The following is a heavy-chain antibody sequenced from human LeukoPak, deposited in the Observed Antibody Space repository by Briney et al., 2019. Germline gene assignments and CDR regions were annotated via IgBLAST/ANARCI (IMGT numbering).Heavy chain of an antibody. CDR2: INSDGSST. CDR1: GFTFSSYW. CDR3: TRDIAAARGSIWFDP. Sequence: PRGSLRLSCAASGFTFSSYWMHWVRQAPGKGLVWVSRINSDGSSTTYADSVKGRFTISRDNAKNTLCLQMNSLRDEDTAVYYCTRDIAAARGSIWFDPWGQGTLVTVS. V-gene: IGHV3-74*01. J-gene: IGHJ5*02. D-gene: IGHD6-6*01.